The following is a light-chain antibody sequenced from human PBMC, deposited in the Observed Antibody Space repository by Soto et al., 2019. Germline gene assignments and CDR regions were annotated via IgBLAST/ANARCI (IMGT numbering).Light chain of an antibody. CDR1: SSDVGGYNY. Sequence: QSVLTQPPSASGCPGQSVTISCTGTSSDVGGYNYVSWCQQHPGKAPKLMIYEVSERPSGVPDRFSGSKSSNTASLTVSGLQAEDEADYYCSSYAGSNNFVFGTGTKVTVL. CDR3: SSYAGSNNFV. J-gene: IGLJ1*01. CDR2: EVS. V-gene: IGLV2-8*01.